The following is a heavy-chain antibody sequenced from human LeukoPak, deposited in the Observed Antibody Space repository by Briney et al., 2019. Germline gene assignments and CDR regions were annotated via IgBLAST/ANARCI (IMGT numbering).Heavy chain of an antibody. CDR3: ARGGEYLPKNWFDP. D-gene: IGHD3-10*01. CDR2: IYHSGST. J-gene: IGHJ5*02. CDR1: GGSISSGGYS. V-gene: IGHV4-30-2*01. Sequence: SQTLSLTCAVSGGSISSGGYSWSWIRQPPGTGLEWIGYIYHSGSTYYNPSLKSRVTISVDRSKNQFSLKVSSVTAADTAVYYCARGGEYLPKNWFDPWGQGTLVTVSS.